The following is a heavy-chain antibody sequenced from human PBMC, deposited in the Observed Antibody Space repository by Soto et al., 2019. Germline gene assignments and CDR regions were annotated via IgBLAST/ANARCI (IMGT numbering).Heavy chain of an antibody. CDR1: GFTFSNHA. V-gene: IGHV3-33*01. Sequence: QVQLVESGGGVVQPGRSLRLSCAASGFTFSNHAMHWVRQAPGKGLEWVAQIWYDGSNKYYADSVKGRFTISRDNSKNTLYMQMNSLSVEDTAVYICARDGQQLSPYAFDIWGHGTTVTVSS. CDR3: ARDGQQLSPYAFDI. D-gene: IGHD6-13*01. J-gene: IGHJ3*02. CDR2: IWYDGSNK.